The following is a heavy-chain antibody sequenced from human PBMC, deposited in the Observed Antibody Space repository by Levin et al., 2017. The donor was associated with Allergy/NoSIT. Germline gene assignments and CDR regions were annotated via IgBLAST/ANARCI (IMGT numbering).Heavy chain of an antibody. CDR1: GGSFSGYY. D-gene: IGHD6-6*01. J-gene: IGHJ6*02. CDR2: INHSGST. Sequence: RSSETLSLTCAVYGGSFSGYYWSWIRQPPGKGLEWIGEINHSGSTNYNPSLKSRVTISVDTSKNQFSLKLSSVTAADTAVYYCARGPRPIAARLLHYYYGMDVWGQGTTVTVSS. CDR3: ARGPRPIAARLLHYYYGMDV. V-gene: IGHV4-34*01.